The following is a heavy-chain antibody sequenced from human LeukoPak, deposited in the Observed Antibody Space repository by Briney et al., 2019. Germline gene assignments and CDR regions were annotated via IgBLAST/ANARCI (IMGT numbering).Heavy chain of an antibody. V-gene: IGHV3-30*03. Sequence: QSGGSLRLSCAASGFIFRNYGMHWVRQAPGKGLEWVAVISYDGSREYYADSVKGRFTISRDNSKNTLYLQINSLRAEDTAVYYCARAGPYGSGSYCAYWGHGTLVTVSS. D-gene: IGHD3-10*01. CDR3: ARAGPYGSGSYCAY. J-gene: IGHJ4*01. CDR1: GFIFRNYG. CDR2: ISYDGSRE.